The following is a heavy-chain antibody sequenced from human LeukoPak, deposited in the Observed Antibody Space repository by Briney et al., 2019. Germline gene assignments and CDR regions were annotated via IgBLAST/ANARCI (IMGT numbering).Heavy chain of an antibody. Sequence: GRSLRLSCAASGFTFSSYAIHWVRQAPGKGLEWVAVISYDGSNKSYADSVKGRFTISRDNSKNTLYLQMNSLRAEDTAVYYCAKEALLGLSSGNWYFDLWGRGTLVTVSS. CDR2: ISYDGSNK. J-gene: IGHJ2*01. CDR3: AKEALLGLSSGNWYFDL. V-gene: IGHV3-30-3*01. CDR1: GFTFSSYA. D-gene: IGHD3-10*01.